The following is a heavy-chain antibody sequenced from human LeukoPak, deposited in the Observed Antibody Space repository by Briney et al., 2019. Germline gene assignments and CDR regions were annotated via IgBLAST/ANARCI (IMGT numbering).Heavy chain of an antibody. V-gene: IGHV3-23*01. J-gene: IGHJ4*02. CDR1: GFTFSSYA. CDR3: ARDPRYYSDLFYFDY. Sequence: TGGSLRLSCAASGFTFSSYAMSWVRQAPGKGLEWVSAISGSGGSTYYADSVKGRFTISRDNAKNSLYLQMNSLRAEDTAVYYCARDPRYYSDLFYFDYWGQGSLVTVSS. CDR2: ISGSGGST. D-gene: IGHD3-22*01.